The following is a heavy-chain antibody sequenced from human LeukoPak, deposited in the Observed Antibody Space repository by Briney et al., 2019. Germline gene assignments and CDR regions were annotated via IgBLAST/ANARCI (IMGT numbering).Heavy chain of an antibody. D-gene: IGHD3-10*01. CDR2: IYHSGST. CDR3: ASSSGSYYYYYGMGV. CDR1: GGSISSGGYS. Sequence: PSETLSLTCAVSGGSISSGGYSWSWIRQPPGKGLEWIGYIYHSGSTYYNPSLKSRVTISVDRSKNQFSLKLSSVTAADTAVYYCASSSGSYYYYYGMGVWGQGTTVTVSS. J-gene: IGHJ6*02. V-gene: IGHV4-30-2*01.